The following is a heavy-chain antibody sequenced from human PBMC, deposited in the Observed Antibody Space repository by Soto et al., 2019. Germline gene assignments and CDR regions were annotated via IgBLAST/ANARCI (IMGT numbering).Heavy chain of an antibody. CDR1: GFSLSTSGMC. Sequence: SGPTLVNPTATLTLTCTFSGFSLSTSGMCVSWIRQPPGKALEWLARIDWDDDKYYSTSLKTRLTISKDTSKNQVVLTMTNMDPVDTSMYYCARIRISDNWNYCFDYWGQGTLVTVSS. J-gene: IGHJ4*02. V-gene: IGHV2-70*11. D-gene: IGHD1-7*01. CDR3: ARIRISDNWNYCFDY. CDR2: IDWDDDK.